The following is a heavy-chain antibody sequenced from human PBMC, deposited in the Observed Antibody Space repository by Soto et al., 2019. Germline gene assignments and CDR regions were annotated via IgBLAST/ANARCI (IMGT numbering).Heavy chain of an antibody. V-gene: IGHV4-59*08. J-gene: IGHJ5*02. Sequence: SETLSLTCTVSGGSISSYYWSWIRQPPGKGLEWIGYIYYSGSTNYNPSIKSRVTISVDTSKNQFSLKMSSVTAADTAVYYCARGEGSSYDRLYNWFDPWGQGTLVTVSS. CDR1: GGSISSYY. CDR3: ARGEGSSYDRLYNWFDP. D-gene: IGHD6-13*01. CDR2: IYYSGST.